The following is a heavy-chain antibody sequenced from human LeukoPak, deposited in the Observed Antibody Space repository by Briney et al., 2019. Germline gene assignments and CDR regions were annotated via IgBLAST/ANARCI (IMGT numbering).Heavy chain of an antibody. D-gene: IGHD1-26*01. CDR2: ISSSSSYI. V-gene: IGHV3-21*01. CDR1: GFTFSSYS. CDR3: ARAPRVGATGLGHFDY. Sequence: GGSLRLSCAASGFTFSSYSMNWVRQAPGKGLEWLSSISSSSSYIYYADSVKGRFTISRDNAKNSLYLQMNSLRAEDTAVYYCARAPRVGATGLGHFDYWAREPWSPSPQ. J-gene: IGHJ4*02.